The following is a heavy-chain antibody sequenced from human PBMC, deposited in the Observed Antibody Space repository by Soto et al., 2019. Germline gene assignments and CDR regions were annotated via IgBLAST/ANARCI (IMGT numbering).Heavy chain of an antibody. Sequence: PGKGLEWVAVIWSDGNNKYYADSVKGRFTISGDNSKNTLYLQMNSLRAEDTALYFCSRGGYCSSTSCRYYYYYGMDVWGQGTTVTVSS. CDR3: SRGGYCSSTSCRYYYYYGMDV. V-gene: IGHV3-33*01. J-gene: IGHJ6*02. D-gene: IGHD2-2*01. CDR2: IWSDGNNK.